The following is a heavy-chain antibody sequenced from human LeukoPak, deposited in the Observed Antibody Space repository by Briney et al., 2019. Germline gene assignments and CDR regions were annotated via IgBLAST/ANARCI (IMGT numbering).Heavy chain of an antibody. CDR3: ARGRAAAGNFFDY. Sequence: SETLSLTCTVSGGSISSYYWSWIRQPPGKGLEWIGYIYYSGSTNYNPSLKSRVTISVDTSKNKFSLKLSSVTAADTAVYYCARGRAAAGNFFDYWGQGTLVTVSS. CDR1: GGSISSYY. J-gene: IGHJ4*02. V-gene: IGHV4-59*01. CDR2: IYYSGST. D-gene: IGHD6-13*01.